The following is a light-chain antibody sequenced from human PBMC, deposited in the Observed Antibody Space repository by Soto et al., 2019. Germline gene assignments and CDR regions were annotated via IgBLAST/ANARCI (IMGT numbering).Light chain of an antibody. CDR3: QQYGSLSWT. Sequence: EIVLTQSPGTLSLSPGEGATLSCRASQNVDSNYLAWYQQKPGQAPRISLFGASGRATGIPDRFSGSGSGTDFTLTISRLEPEDFAVYYCQQYGSLSWTFGQRTKVDIK. V-gene: IGKV3-20*01. CDR1: QNVDSNY. CDR2: GAS. J-gene: IGKJ1*01.